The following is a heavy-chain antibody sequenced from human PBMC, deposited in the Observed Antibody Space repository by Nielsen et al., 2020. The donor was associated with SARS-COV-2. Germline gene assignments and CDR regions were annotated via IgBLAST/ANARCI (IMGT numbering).Heavy chain of an antibody. CDR1: GGTFSSYA. CDR3: ARALGDPPGH. V-gene: IGHV1-69*05. J-gene: IGHJ4*02. Sequence: SVKVSCKASGGTFSSYAISWVRQAPGQGLEWMGGIIPIFGTANYAQKFQGRVTITRDTSASTAYMELSSLRSEDTAVYYCARALGDPPGHWGQGTLVTVSS. CDR2: IIPIFGTA. D-gene: IGHD4-17*01.